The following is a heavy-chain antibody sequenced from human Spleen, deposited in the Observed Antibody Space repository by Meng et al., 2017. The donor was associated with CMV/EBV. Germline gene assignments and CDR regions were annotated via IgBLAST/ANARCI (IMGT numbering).Heavy chain of an antibody. J-gene: IGHJ4*02. CDR1: GFTFNYYY. V-gene: IGHV3-11*01. CDR2: ISSSSSTI. D-gene: IGHD1-1*01. CDR3: GRELTGTIDY. Sequence: GESLKISCAASGFTFNYYYMNWIRQAPGKGLEWISYISSSSSTIDYADSVKGRFTISRDNAENSVYLQMNNLRAEDTAVYYCGRELTGTIDYWGQGTLVTVSS.